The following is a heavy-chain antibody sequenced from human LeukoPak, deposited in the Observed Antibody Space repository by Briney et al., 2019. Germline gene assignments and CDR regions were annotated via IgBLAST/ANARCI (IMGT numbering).Heavy chain of an antibody. CDR1: GASISSGSYY. Sequence: SETLSLTCIVSGASISSGSYYWAWIHQPPGKGLEWIGSIFYSESTYYKPSLKSRVTISLDTSKNQFSLRLSSVTAADTAVYYCARHLRGDYDFRIWGQGTMVIVSS. V-gene: IGHV4-39*01. J-gene: IGHJ3*02. CDR2: IFYSEST. D-gene: IGHD3-3*01. CDR3: ARHLRGDYDFRI.